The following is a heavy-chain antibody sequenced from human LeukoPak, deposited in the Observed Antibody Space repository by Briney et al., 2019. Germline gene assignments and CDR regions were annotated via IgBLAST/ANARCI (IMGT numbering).Heavy chain of an antibody. J-gene: IGHJ6*03. CDR2: LHYTGGS. CDR3: ARASGSGNGYSYYMHI. CDR1: GDYINSDY. Sequence: PSETLSLTCIVSGDYINSDYWGWIRQPPGKGLEWIGHLHYTGGSRHNPSFKSRVTISLDASRRQFSMKMRSVTAADTATYHCARASGSGNGYSYYMHIWGKGTPVMVSS. V-gene: IGHV4-59*01. D-gene: IGHD3-10*01.